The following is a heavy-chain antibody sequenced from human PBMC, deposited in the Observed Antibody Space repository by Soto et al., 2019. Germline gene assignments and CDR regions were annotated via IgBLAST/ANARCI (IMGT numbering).Heavy chain of an antibody. CDR2: TYYRSKWYN. V-gene: IGHV6-1*01. J-gene: IGHJ6*02. CDR3: ARGSQQLGNYYYYGMDV. Sequence: TLSLTCAISGDSVSSNSAAWNWIRQSPSRGLEWLGRTYYRSKWYNDYAVSVKSRITINPDTSKNQFSLQLNSVTPEDTAVYYCARGSQQLGNYYYYGMDVWGQGTTVTVSS. CDR1: GDSVSSNSAA. D-gene: IGHD6-13*01.